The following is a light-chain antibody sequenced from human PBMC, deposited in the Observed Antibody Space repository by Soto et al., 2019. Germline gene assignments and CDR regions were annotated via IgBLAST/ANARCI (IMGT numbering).Light chain of an antibody. J-gene: IGLJ1*01. CDR3: CSSTSSSPYV. CDR1: GSDVGRYNY. V-gene: IGLV2-14*01. Sequence: QSVLTQPASVSGSPGQSITISCTGTGSDVGRYNYVSWYQQYPGKAPKLTIYDVSNRPLGVSNRFSGSKSGNTASLTISGLQAEDEADYYCCSSTSSSPYVFGTGTKLTVL. CDR2: DVS.